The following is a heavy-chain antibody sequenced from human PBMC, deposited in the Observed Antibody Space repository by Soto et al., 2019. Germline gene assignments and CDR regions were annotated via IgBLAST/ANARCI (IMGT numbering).Heavy chain of an antibody. D-gene: IGHD3-22*01. Sequence: GGSLRLSCAASGFTFSSYAMIWVRRAPGKGLEWVSAISVSGGSTYYADSVKGRFTISRDNSKNTLYLQMNSLRAEDTAVYYCAKGDLRITMIVVVTPSYYFDYWGQGTLVTVSS. CDR2: ISVSGGST. V-gene: IGHV3-23*01. CDR3: AKGDLRITMIVVVTPSYYFDY. J-gene: IGHJ4*02. CDR1: GFTFSSYA.